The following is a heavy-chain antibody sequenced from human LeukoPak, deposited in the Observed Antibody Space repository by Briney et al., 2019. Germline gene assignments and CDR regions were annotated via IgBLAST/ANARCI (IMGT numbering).Heavy chain of an antibody. CDR1: GYTFTSYG. J-gene: IGHJ3*02. Sequence: ASVKVSCKASGYTFTSYGISWVRQAPGQGLEWMGWISAYNGNTNYAQKLQGRVTMTTDTSTSTAYMELRSLRSDDTAVYYCARDHHDILTGYYDAFDIWGQGTMVTVSS. CDR2: ISAYNGNT. D-gene: IGHD3-9*01. V-gene: IGHV1-18*01. CDR3: ARDHHDILTGYYDAFDI.